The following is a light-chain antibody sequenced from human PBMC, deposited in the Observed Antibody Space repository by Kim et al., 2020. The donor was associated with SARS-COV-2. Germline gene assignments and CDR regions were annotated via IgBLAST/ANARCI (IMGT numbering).Light chain of an antibody. CDR1: NLGEKF. CDR2: QDK. J-gene: IGLJ2*01. V-gene: IGLV3-1*01. Sequence: VSPGQATSISCSGNNLGEKFVSWYQQKPGQSPELVIYQDKKRPSGIPERFSGSTSGNTATLTISGTQAVDEGDYYCQAWDSSVVFGGGTQLTVL. CDR3: QAWDSSVV.